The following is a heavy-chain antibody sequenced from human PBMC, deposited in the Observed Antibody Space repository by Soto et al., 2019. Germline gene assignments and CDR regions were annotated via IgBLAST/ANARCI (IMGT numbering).Heavy chain of an antibody. D-gene: IGHD4-17*01. CDR1: GGSISSGGYS. V-gene: IGHV4-30-2*01. Sequence: LSLTCAVSGGSISSGGYSWSWIRQPPGKGLEWIGYIYHSGSTYYNPSLKSRVTISVDRSKNQFSLKLSSVTAADTAVNYCASYGDYGYGMDVWGQGTTVTVSS. CDR3: ASYGDYGYGMDV. CDR2: IYHSGST. J-gene: IGHJ6*02.